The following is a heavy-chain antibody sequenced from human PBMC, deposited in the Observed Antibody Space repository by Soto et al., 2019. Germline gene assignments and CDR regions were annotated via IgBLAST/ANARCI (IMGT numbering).Heavy chain of an antibody. CDR2: IKSKTDGGTT. Sequence: GGSLRLSCAASGFTFSNAWMSWVRQAPGKGLEWVGRIKSKTDGGTTDYAAPVKGRFTISRDDSNNTLYLQMNSLKTADTAVYYCTPGLWFGAYYYYYMDVWGKGTTVTVSS. D-gene: IGHD3-10*01. CDR1: GFTFSNAW. CDR3: TPGLWFGAYYYYYMDV. V-gene: IGHV3-15*01. J-gene: IGHJ6*03.